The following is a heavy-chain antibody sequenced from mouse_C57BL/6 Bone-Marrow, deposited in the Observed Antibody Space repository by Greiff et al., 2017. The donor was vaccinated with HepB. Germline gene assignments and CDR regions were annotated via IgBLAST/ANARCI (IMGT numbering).Heavy chain of an antibody. CDR1: GFNIKDDY. V-gene: IGHV14-4*01. D-gene: IGHD2-2*01. CDR2: IDPENGDT. Sequence: EVQLQQSGAELVRPGASVKLSCTASGFNIKDDYMHWVKQRPEQGLEWIGWIDPENGDTEYASKFQGKATITADTTSNTAYLQLSSLTSEDTAVYYCATFGYDDFDYWGQGTTLTVSS. J-gene: IGHJ2*01. CDR3: ATFGYDDFDY.